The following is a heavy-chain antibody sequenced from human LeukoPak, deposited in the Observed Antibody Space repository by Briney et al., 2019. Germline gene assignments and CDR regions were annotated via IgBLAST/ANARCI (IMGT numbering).Heavy chain of an antibody. V-gene: IGHV3-48*03. CDR2: ISTSGSTI. Sequence: PGGSLRLSCAASGFTFSNYEMNWVRQAPGKGLEWVSYISTSGSTIYYADSVKGRFTISRDNAKNSQYLQMNSLRAEDTAVYYCARDGPAYYDSSGYSDYWGRGILVTVSS. CDR3: ARDGPAYYDSSGYSDY. CDR1: GFTFSNYE. J-gene: IGHJ4*02. D-gene: IGHD3-22*01.